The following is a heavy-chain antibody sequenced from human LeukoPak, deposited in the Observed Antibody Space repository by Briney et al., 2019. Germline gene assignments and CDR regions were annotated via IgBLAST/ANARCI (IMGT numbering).Heavy chain of an antibody. Sequence: ASVKVSCKASGYTFVSYDINWVRQATGQGPEWMGWMSPKSGNTGYAQKFQGRVTMTRDTSINTAYMELSGLISEDTAVYYCTRGPPNWGYGFWGQGTLVTVSS. J-gene: IGHJ4*02. CDR1: GYTFVSYD. D-gene: IGHD7-27*01. V-gene: IGHV1-8*01. CDR3: TRGPPNWGYGF. CDR2: MSPKSGNT.